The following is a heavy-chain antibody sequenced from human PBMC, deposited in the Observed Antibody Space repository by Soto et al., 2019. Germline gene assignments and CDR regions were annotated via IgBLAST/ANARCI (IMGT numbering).Heavy chain of an antibody. CDR2: IYYSGST. Sequence: LSLTCTVSGGSISSGGYYWSWIRQHPGKGLEWIGYIYYSGSTYYNPSLKSRVTISVDTSKNQFSLKLSSVTAADTAVYYCARDRYYYDSSGYYSNWFDPWGQGTLVTVSS. D-gene: IGHD3-22*01. J-gene: IGHJ5*02. CDR1: GGSISSGGYY. CDR3: ARDRYYYDSSGYYSNWFDP. V-gene: IGHV4-31*03.